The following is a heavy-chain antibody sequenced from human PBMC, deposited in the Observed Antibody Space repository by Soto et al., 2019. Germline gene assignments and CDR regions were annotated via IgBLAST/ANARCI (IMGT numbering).Heavy chain of an antibody. V-gene: IGHV4-39*01. Sequence: PSETLSLTCTVSGGSISSSSYYWGWIRQPPGKGLEWIGSIYYSGSTYYNPSLKSRVTISVDTSKNQFSLKLSSVTAADTAVYYCARLDRRVNDFWSGYPGNYYYMDVWGKGTTVTVSS. CDR3: ARLDRRVNDFWSGYPGNYYYMDV. D-gene: IGHD3-3*01. J-gene: IGHJ6*03. CDR2: IYYSGST. CDR1: GGSISSSSYY.